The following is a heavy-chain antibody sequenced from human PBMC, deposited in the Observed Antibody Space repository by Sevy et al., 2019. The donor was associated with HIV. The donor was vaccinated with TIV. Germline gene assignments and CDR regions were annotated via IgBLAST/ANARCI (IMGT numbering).Heavy chain of an antibody. CDR1: GFTFSDFR. J-gene: IGHJ4*02. Sequence: GGSLRLSCAASGFTFSDFRMHWVRQAPGKGLEWVAVISHGGRNNKYKVDSLKGRFTISRDNSKNTLYLQMNSLGAEDTAIYYCARDRGEILSSAFDYWGQGTLVTVSS. CDR2: ISHGGRNNK. CDR3: ARDRGEILSSAFDY. D-gene: IGHD3-16*01. V-gene: IGHV3-30-3*01.